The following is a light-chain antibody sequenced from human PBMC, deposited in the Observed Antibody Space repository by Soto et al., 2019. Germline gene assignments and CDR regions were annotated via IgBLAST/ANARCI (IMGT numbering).Light chain of an antibody. V-gene: IGKV1-33*01. CDR1: QDINIF. CDR3: QQFYDRPNT. CDR2: DAS. J-gene: IGKJ5*01. Sequence: DIQLTQSPSSLSASVDDRVTVTCQASQDINIFLNWYQQKPVKAPKLLIYDASNLQTGVPSRFSASGSGTDFTFTISSLQADDIATYYCQQFYDRPNTFGQGRRLE.